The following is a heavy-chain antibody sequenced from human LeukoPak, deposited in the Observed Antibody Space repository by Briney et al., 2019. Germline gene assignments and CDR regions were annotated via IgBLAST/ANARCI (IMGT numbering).Heavy chain of an antibody. D-gene: IGHD3-3*01. V-gene: IGHV4-4*02. CDR1: GGSISSSNW. Sequence: PSETLSLTCAVSGGSISSSNWWSWVRQPPGKGLEWIGEIYHSGSTYYNPSLKSRVTISVDRSKNQFSLKLSSVTAADTAVYYCARDFWSGPPNYYYYGMDVWGQGTTVTVSS. CDR3: ARDFWSGPPNYYYYGMDV. J-gene: IGHJ6*02. CDR2: IYHSGST.